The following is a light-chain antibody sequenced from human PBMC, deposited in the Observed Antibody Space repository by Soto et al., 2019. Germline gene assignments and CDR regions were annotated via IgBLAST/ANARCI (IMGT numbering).Light chain of an antibody. CDR2: GAS. J-gene: IGKJ1*01. CDR3: QQYNNWPLTWT. CDR1: QSVSSN. Sequence: EIVMTQSPATLSVSPGERATLSCRASQSVSSNLAWYQQKPGQAPRLLIYGASTRATGIPARFSGSGSGTEFTHTISSLQSEDFAVYYCQQYNNWPLTWTFGQGTKVDIK. V-gene: IGKV3-15*01.